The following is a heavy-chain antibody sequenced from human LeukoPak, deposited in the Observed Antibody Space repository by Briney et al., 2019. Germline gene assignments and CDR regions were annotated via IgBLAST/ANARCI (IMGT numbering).Heavy chain of an antibody. CDR1: GVTFSSYA. D-gene: IGHD3-16*01. V-gene: IGHV3-23*01. CDR2: ISGSGGIT. CDR3: AKDRKGGVGGFAFDI. J-gene: IGHJ3*02. Sequence: GGSLRLSCAASGVTFSSYAMSSVPDAPGEGLERVSAISGSGGITYSAASVKGRFTISRDNTKNTLYLQMNSLRAEDTAVYYCAKDRKGGVGGFAFDIWGQGTMVTVSS.